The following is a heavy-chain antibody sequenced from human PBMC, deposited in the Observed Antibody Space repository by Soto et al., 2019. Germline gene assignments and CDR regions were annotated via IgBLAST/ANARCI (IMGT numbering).Heavy chain of an antibody. J-gene: IGHJ4*02. CDR3: ARPIEASGQHLEYYFDY. Sequence: SETLSLTCTVSGGSISRSSYYWGWIRQPPGKGLEWIGSIYYSGSTYYNPSLKSRVTISVDTSKNQFSLKLSSVTAADTAVYYCARPIEASGQHLEYYFDYWGQGTLVTVSS. CDR2: IYYSGST. D-gene: IGHD3-10*01. V-gene: IGHV4-39*01. CDR1: GGSISRSSYY.